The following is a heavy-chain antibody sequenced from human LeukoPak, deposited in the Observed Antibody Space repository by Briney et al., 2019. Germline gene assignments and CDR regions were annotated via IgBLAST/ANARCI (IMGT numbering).Heavy chain of an antibody. J-gene: IGHJ3*02. D-gene: IGHD5/OR15-5a*01. CDR2: ISHSGGT. CDR1: GGSSSGYY. Sequence: SETLSLTCAVYGGSSSGYYWSWIRQPPGKGLEWIGEISHSGGTNNNPSLKGRVAISLDIPKNQFSLSLRSVTAADTAVYYCARRVPRTSKGFFAFDIWGQGTMVIVSS. V-gene: IGHV4-34*01. CDR3: ARRVPRTSKGFFAFDI.